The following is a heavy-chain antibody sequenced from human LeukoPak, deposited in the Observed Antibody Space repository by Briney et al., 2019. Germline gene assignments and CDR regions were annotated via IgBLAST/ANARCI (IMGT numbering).Heavy chain of an antibody. D-gene: IGHD6-13*01. J-gene: IGHJ4*02. CDR3: ARGDNRKYSSSWDGNDY. Sequence: GGSLRLSCAASGFTFSSYSMNWVRQAPGKGLEWVSSISSSSSYIYYADSVKGRFTISRDNAKNSLYLQMNSLRAEDTAVYYCARGDNRKYSSSWDGNDYWGQGTLVTVSS. CDR1: GFTFSSYS. CDR2: ISSSSSYI. V-gene: IGHV3-21*01.